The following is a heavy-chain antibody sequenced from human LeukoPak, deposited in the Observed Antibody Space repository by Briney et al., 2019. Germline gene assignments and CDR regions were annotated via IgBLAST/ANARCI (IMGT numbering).Heavy chain of an antibody. D-gene: IGHD3-22*01. J-gene: IGHJ4*02. CDR1: GGSFSGYY. V-gene: IGHV4-34*01. Sequence: SETLSLTCAVYGGSFSGYYWSWIRQPPGKGLEWIGEINHSGSTNYNPSLKSRVTISVDTSKNQFSLKLSSVTAADTAVYYCGRLVAPPPHYYDSSGYGLDYWGQGTLVTVSS. CDR2: INHSGST. CDR3: GRLVAPPPHYYDSSGYGLDY.